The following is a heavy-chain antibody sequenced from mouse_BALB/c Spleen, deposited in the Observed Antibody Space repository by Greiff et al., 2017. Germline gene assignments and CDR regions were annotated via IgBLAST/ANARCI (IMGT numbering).Heavy chain of an antibody. CDR3: ARSSLDGYYVGAMDY. J-gene: IGHJ4*01. Sequence: QVQLQQSGPELVKPGASVRISCKASGYTFTSYYIHWVKQRPGQGLEWIGWIYPGNVNTKYNEKFKGKATLTADKSSSTAYMQLSSLTSEDSAVYFCARSSLDGYYVGAMDYWGQGTSVTVSS. V-gene: IGHV1S56*01. CDR1: GYTFTSYY. D-gene: IGHD2-3*01. CDR2: IYPGNVNT.